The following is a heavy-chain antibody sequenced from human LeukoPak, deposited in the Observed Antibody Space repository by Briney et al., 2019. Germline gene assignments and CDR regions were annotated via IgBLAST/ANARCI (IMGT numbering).Heavy chain of an antibody. D-gene: IGHD6-13*01. J-gene: IGHJ4*02. CDR3: ARDQGSLTRSWYTGY. CDR2: INPYSGDT. Sequence: ASVKVSCKASGYTFTGYHIHWVRHAPGQGLEWMGRINPYSGDTHFAQKFQGRVTMTRDTSITTAYMDLTSLTPDDTAVYLCARDQGSLTRSWYTGYWGQGTQVTVSS. V-gene: IGHV1-2*06. CDR1: GYTFTGYH.